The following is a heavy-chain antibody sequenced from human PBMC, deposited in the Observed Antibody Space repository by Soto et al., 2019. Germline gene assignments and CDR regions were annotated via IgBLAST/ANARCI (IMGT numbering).Heavy chain of an antibody. CDR3: ARYLSRNDSSGSGIDY. J-gene: IGHJ4*02. CDR2: NNHIGST. Sequence: PSATLSLTCAVYGGSFSGYYWSWIRQPPGKGLEWIGENNHIGSTNYNPSLKSRVTISVDTSNNQFSLKLSSVTAADTAVYYCARYLSRNDSSGSGIDYWGQGTLVTVSS. CDR1: GGSFSGYY. D-gene: IGHD3-22*01. V-gene: IGHV4-34*01.